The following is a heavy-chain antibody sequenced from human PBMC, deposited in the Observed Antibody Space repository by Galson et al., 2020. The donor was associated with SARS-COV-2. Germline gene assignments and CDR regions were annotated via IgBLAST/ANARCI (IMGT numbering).Heavy chain of an antibody. CDR3: ARSPMMTFGGVIVPNVSRFDY. CDR2: IIPILGIA. CDR1: GGTFSSYA. D-gene: IGHD3-16*02. V-gene: IGHV1-69*10. Sequence: SVKVSCKASGGTFSSYAISWVRQAPGQGLEWMGGIIPILGIANYAQKFQGRVTITADKSTSTAYMELSSLRSEDAAVYYCARSPMMTFGGVIVPNVSRFDYWGQGTLVTVSS. J-gene: IGHJ4*02.